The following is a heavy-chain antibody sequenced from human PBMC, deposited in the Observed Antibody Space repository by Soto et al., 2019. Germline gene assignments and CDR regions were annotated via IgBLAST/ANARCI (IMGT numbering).Heavy chain of an antibody. CDR1: GGSISSGGYY. D-gene: IGHD6-19*01. CDR2: IYYSGST. Sequence: QVQLQESGPGLVKPSQTLSLTCTVSGGSISSGGYYWSWIRQHPGKGLEWIGYIYYSGSTYYNPSLKERDNNSVDTSKNQVSLKLSAVTAGDTAVYYCGGKPGIAVGGYNWFDPWGQGTLVTVSS. J-gene: IGHJ5*02. V-gene: IGHV4-31*03. CDR3: GGKPGIAVGGYNWFDP.